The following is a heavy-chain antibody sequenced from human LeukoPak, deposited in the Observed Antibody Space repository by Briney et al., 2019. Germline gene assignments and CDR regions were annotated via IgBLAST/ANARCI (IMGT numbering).Heavy chain of an antibody. CDR1: GFTFDDYA. D-gene: IGHD3-22*01. CDR3: ARARNDYDSSGFSALDY. V-gene: IGHV3-43*02. CDR2: ISADGGGT. Sequence: GGSLRLSCSASGFTFDDYAMHWVRQGPGKGLEWVSLISADGGGTDYADSVKGRFTVSRDNSKNTLYLQMNSLRAEDTAVYYCARARNDYDSSGFSALDYWGQGTLVTVSS. J-gene: IGHJ4*02.